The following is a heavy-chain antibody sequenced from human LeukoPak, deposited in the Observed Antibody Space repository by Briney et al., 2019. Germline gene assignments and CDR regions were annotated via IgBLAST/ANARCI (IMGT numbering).Heavy chain of an antibody. D-gene: IGHD6-13*01. CDR3: ARGSSTFDY. Sequence: GGSLRLSCAASGFTFSSYAMHWVRQAPGKGLEWVAVISYDGSNKYYADSVKGRFTISRDNSKNTLYLQMNSLRAEDTAVYYCARGSSTFDYWGQGTLVTVSS. CDR2: ISYDGSNK. J-gene: IGHJ4*02. V-gene: IGHV3-30*01. CDR1: GFTFSSYA.